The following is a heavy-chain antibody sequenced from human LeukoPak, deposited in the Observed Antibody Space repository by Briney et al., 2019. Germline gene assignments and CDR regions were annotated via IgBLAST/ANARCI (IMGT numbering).Heavy chain of an antibody. D-gene: IGHD6-13*01. CDR2: IYPGDSDT. CDR1: GYSFTSYW. J-gene: IGHJ4*02. V-gene: IGHV5-51*01. CDR3: ARLVTSQYSSSWYVIDY. Sequence: GESLKISCKGSGYSFTSYWIGWVRQMPGKGLEWMGIIYPGDSDTRYSPSFQGQVTISADKSISTAYLQWSSLKASDTAMYYCARLVTSQYSSSWYVIDYWGQGTLVTVSS.